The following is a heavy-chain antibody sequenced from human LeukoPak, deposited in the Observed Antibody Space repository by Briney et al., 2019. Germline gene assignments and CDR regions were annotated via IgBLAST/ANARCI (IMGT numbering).Heavy chain of an antibody. CDR2: ITGGGVST. CDR3: AKKRSSGPGDFDL. V-gene: IGHV3-23*01. CDR1: GFTFSNYA. J-gene: IGHJ2*01. Sequence: GGSLRLSCAASGFTFSNYAMSWVRQAPGKGPEWVSAITGGGVSTYYTDSVRGRFTISRDNSKNTLYLQMNSLRDDDTAVYYCAKKRSSGPGDFDLWGRGTLVTVSS. D-gene: IGHD6-19*01.